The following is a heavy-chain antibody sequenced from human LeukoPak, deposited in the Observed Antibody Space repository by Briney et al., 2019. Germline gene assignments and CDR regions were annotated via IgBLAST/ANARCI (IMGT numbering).Heavy chain of an antibody. V-gene: IGHV4-4*07. CDR2: MYTSGST. Sequence: SETLSLTCSVSGGSMSSYYWIWIRQPAGKGLEWIGSMYTSGSTNYNPSLKSRLTMSIDTSNNQFSLKLSSVTAADTAAYYCARADPWYGSGNNYFDYWGQGTLVTVSS. CDR3: ARADPWYGSGNNYFDY. D-gene: IGHD3-10*01. J-gene: IGHJ4*02. CDR1: GGSMSSYY.